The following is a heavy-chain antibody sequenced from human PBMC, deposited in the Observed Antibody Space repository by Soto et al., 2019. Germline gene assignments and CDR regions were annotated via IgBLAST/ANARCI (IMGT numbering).Heavy chain of an antibody. CDR3: ARLLHIVATIYY. Sequence: NPSETLSLTCTVSGGSISSSSYYWGWIRQPPGKGLEWIGSIYYSGSTYYNPSLKSRVTISVDTSKNQFSLKLSSVTAADTAVYYCARLLHIVATIYYWGQGTLVTVSS. D-gene: IGHD5-12*01. CDR2: IYYSGST. CDR1: GGSISSSSYY. J-gene: IGHJ4*02. V-gene: IGHV4-39*01.